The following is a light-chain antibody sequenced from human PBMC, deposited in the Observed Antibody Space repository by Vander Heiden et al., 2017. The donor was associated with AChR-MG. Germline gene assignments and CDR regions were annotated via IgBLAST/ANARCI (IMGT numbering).Light chain of an antibody. CDR1: GSDVCGDIY. Sequence: QSALTQPAYVSGSPGQSITIPCTGPGSDVCGDIYVSWYQQHPGKPPKLMIYDVSKRPSGVSNRFSGSKSGNTASLTISGLQAEDEADYYCSSYTSSSTAVVFGGGTKLTVL. J-gene: IGLJ2*01. V-gene: IGLV2-14*01. CDR2: DVS. CDR3: SSYTSSSTAVV.